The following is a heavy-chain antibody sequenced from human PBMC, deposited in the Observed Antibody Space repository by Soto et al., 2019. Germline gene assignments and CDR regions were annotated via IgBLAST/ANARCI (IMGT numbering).Heavy chain of an antibody. CDR3: ARSFGWYAMDC. Sequence: QVLLQESGPGLVQPSGTLSLSCAVSGSSISSHSFWGWVRQPPGKGLEWIGDISHSGSVNFNPSLKSRVTISMDKSKHQFSLKLNSVTAADTAVYYCARSFGWYAMDCWGQGTLVIVSS. CDR1: GSSISSHSF. J-gene: IGHJ4*02. CDR2: ISHSGSV. D-gene: IGHD6-19*01. V-gene: IGHV4-4*02.